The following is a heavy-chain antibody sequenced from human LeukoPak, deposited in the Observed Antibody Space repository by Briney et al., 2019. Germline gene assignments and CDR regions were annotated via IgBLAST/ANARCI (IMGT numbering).Heavy chain of an antibody. V-gene: IGHV4-34*01. CDR3: ARVGQNFRHSSSWSPFDY. Sequence: SETLSLTCAVYGGSFSGYYWSWIRQPPGKGLEWIGEINHSGSTNYNPSLKSRVTISVDTSKNQFSLKLSSVTAADTAVYYCARVGQNFRHSSSWSPFDYWGQGTLVTVSS. D-gene: IGHD6-13*01. J-gene: IGHJ4*02. CDR1: GGSFSGYY. CDR2: INHSGST.